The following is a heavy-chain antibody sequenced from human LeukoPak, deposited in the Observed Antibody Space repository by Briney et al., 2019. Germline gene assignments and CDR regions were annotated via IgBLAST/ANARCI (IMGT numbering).Heavy chain of an antibody. CDR1: GGTFSSYA. V-gene: IGHV1-69*05. CDR3: ARESVAYCGGDCYAFDI. D-gene: IGHD2-21*02. Sequence: GSSVKVSCKASGGTFSSYAISWVRQAPGQGLEWMGGIIPIFGTANYAQKFQGRVTITTDESTSTAYMELSSLRSEDTAVYYCARESVAYCGGDCYAFDIRGQGTMVTVSS. J-gene: IGHJ3*02. CDR2: IIPIFGTA.